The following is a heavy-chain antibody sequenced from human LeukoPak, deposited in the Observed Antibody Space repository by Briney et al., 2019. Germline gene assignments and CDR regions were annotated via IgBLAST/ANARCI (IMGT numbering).Heavy chain of an antibody. CDR1: GGSISSYY. Sequence: SETLSLTCTVSGGSISSYYWSWIRQPPGKGLEWIGYIYYSGSTNYNPSLKSRVTISVDTSKNQFSLNLSSVTAADTAVYYCARDLFHPTMVRGVTFYYYYMDVWGKGTTVTVSS. D-gene: IGHD3-10*01. V-gene: IGHV4-59*01. CDR2: IYYSGST. J-gene: IGHJ6*03. CDR3: ARDLFHPTMVRGVTFYYYYMDV.